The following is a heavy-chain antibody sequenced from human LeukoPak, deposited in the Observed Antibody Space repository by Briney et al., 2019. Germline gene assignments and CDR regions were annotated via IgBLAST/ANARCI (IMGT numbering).Heavy chain of an antibody. J-gene: IGHJ4*02. CDR2: IYYSGST. CDR1: GGSVSSGTYY. Sequence: SQTLSLTCTVSGGSVSSGTYYWSWIRQPPGKGLEWIGNIYYSGSTNYNPSLKSRVTISVDTSKNQFSLKVSSVTAADTAVYYCARDRGLGSYYFGYWGQGTLVTVSS. V-gene: IGHV4-61*01. D-gene: IGHD3-10*01. CDR3: ARDRGLGSYYFGY.